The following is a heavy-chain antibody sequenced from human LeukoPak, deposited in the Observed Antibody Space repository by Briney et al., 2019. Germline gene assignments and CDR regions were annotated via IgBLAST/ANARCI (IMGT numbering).Heavy chain of an antibody. D-gene: IGHD6-19*01. CDR3: AARPTSAAVAPSDF. CDR1: GLTPSRCG. J-gene: IGHJ4*02. Sequence: GGSLRLSCAASGLTPSRCGMSWVRQAPGKGLEWVSAISGSGDGTYYADSVKGRFTISRDNSKSMLYLEMNSLRAEDTATYYCAARPTSAAVAPSDFWGQGTLVTVCS. V-gene: IGHV3-23*01. CDR2: ISGSGDGT.